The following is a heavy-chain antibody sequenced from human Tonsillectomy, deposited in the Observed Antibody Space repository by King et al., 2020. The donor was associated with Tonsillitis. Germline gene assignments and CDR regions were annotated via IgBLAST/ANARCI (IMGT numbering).Heavy chain of an antibody. J-gene: IGHJ4*02. CDR1: GFTVSSNY. Sequence: VQLVESGGGLVQPGGSLRLSCAASGFTVSSNYMNWVRQAPGKGLEWVSVIYSGGSTYYADSVKGRFTISRDNSKNTLYVQMISLRAEETAVYYCARGWVLGDFDYWGQGTLVTVSS. CDR2: IYSGGST. D-gene: IGHD3-16*01. CDR3: ARGWVLGDFDY. V-gene: IGHV3-66*01.